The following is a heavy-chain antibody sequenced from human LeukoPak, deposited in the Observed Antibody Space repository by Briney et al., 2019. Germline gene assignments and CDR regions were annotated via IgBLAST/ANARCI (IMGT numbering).Heavy chain of an antibody. CDR1: GYTFTSYD. V-gene: IGHV1-8*01. D-gene: IGHD5-12*01. CDR3: ARGGINGGYDWIFYYYYYVRDV. Sequence: ASVKVSCKASGYTFTSYDINWVRQATGQGLEWMGWMNPNSGNTDYTQKFQGRVTMTRNISISTAHMELSSLRSEDTAVYYCARGGINGGYDWIFYYYYYVRDVWGQGTTVTVSS. J-gene: IGHJ6*02. CDR2: MNPNSGNT.